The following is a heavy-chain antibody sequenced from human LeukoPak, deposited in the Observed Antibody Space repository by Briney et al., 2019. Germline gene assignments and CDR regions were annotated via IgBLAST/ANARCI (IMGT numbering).Heavy chain of an antibody. Sequence: SETLSLTCTVSAGSIRNYYWSWLRQPPGQGLEWIGYVYYSGGTDYNPSLQSRVTISVDIPKKHFSLKLTSVTAADTAVYYCARGPLGFCTTSGCSTDAFDIWGQGTMVTVSS. J-gene: IGHJ3*02. V-gene: IGHV4-59*01. CDR3: ARGPLGFCTTSGCSTDAFDI. CDR2: VYYSGGT. CDR1: AGSIRNYY. D-gene: IGHD2-2*02.